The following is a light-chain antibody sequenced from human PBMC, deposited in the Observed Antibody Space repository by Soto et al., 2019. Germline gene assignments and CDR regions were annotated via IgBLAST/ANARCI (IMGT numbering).Light chain of an antibody. CDR2: DAS. CDR1: QSVSSY. Sequence: EIVLKQAPATLSLSPGERATLSCRASQSVSSYLAWYQQKPGQAPRLLIYDASNMATGIPARFSGSGSGTDFTLTISSLEPEDFAVYYCQQRSNGPITFGQGTRLEIK. V-gene: IGKV3-11*01. J-gene: IGKJ5*01. CDR3: QQRSNGPIT.